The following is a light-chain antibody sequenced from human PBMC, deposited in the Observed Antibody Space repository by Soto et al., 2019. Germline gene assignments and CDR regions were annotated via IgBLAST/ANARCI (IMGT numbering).Light chain of an antibody. J-gene: IGLJ2*01. Sequence: QSALTQPASVSGSPGQSITISCTGSSSDIGGYNYVSWYQQHPGKAPKLIIYDVTYRPSGLSYRFSASKSGSTASLTISGLQPEDGADYYFSSYSGSTTHILFGGGTKLTVL. CDR1: SSDIGGYNY. CDR3: SSYSGSTTHIL. V-gene: IGLV2-14*01. CDR2: DVT.